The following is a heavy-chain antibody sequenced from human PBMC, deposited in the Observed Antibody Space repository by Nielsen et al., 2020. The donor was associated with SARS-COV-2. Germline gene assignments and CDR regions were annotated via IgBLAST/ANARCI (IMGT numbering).Heavy chain of an antibody. CDR1: GGSISSGGYY. D-gene: IGHD2-15*01. CDR3: ARVYCSDANYYPDYFDY. CDR2: TYYSGNT. V-gene: IGHV4-39*01. J-gene: IGHJ4*02. Sequence: SETLSLTCTVSGGSISSGGYYWGWIRQPPGKGLEWIGSTYYSGNTYYNSSLKSRVTISVDTSKNQFSLQLSSVTVADTAVYYCARVYCSDANYYPDYFDYWGQGTLVTVSS.